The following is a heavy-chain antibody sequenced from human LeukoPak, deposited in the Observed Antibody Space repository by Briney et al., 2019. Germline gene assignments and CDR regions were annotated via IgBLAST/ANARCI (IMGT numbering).Heavy chain of an antibody. CDR3: ARATTIITIFGVGAFDI. Sequence: SETLSLTCTVSGGSISSSSYYWGWIRQPPGKGLEWIGSIYYSGSTYYNPSLKSRVTISVDTSKNQFSLKLSSVTAADTAVYYCARATTIITIFGVGAFDIWGQGTMVTVSS. V-gene: IGHV4-39*07. J-gene: IGHJ3*02. CDR2: IYYSGST. CDR1: GGSISSSSYY. D-gene: IGHD3-3*01.